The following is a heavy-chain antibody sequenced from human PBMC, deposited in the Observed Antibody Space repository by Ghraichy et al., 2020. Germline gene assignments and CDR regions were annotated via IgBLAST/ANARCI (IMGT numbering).Heavy chain of an antibody. CDR1: GFDFSSNG. J-gene: IGHJ6*02. Sequence: GGSLRLSCAASGFDFSSNGMHWVRQAPGKGLEWVAVIWFDGSNQYYADSVKGRFTISRDNSKETLYLQMNSLRAKDTAIYYCASGLGYYYFAMDVWGQGTTVTVSS. V-gene: IGHV3-33*01. CDR3: ASGLGYYYFAMDV. CDR2: IWFDGSNQ. D-gene: IGHD6-6*01.